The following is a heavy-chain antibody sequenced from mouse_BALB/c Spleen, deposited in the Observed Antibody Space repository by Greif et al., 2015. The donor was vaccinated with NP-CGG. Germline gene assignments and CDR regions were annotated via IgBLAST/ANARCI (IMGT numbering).Heavy chain of an antibody. Sequence: EVQGVESGGGLVKPGGSLKLSCAASGFTFSDYYMYWVRQTPEKRLEWVATISDGGSYTYYPDSVKGRFTISRDNAKNNLYLQMSSLKSEDTAMYYCARRDGHHGGFAYWGQGTLVTVSA. V-gene: IGHV5-4*02. J-gene: IGHJ3*01. CDR2: ISDGGSYT. CDR1: GFTFSDYY. D-gene: IGHD2-3*01. CDR3: ARRDGHHGGFAY.